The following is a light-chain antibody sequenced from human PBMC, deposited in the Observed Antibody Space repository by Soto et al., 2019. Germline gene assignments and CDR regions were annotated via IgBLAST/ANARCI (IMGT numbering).Light chain of an antibody. J-gene: IGLJ3*02. Sequence: QSVLTQPPSVSVAPGQKVTISCSGSSSNIGNNYVSWYQQLPGTAPKLLIYENNKRPSGIPDRFSGSKSGTSATLGITGLQTGDEADYYCETWDSSLSAGVFGGGTKLTVL. CDR1: SSNIGNNY. CDR3: ETWDSSLSAGV. V-gene: IGLV1-51*02. CDR2: ENN.